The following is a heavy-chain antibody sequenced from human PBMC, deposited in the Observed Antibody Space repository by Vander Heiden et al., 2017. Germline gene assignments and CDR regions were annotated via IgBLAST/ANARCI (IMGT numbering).Heavy chain of an antibody. D-gene: IGHD2-21*02. CDR1: GFTFSDYG. CDR3: ATSGDDGFDL. CDR2: IYYDGSTK. J-gene: IGHJ3*01. V-gene: IGHV3-33*01. Sequence: QVHLVESGGGVVQPGRSMRLSCAASGFTFSDYGMHWVRQAPGKGLEWVAVIYYDGSTKFYADSVQGRFTISRDNSKNTVYLQMDTLRGEDTAVYYCATSGDDGFDLWGQGTMVTVSS.